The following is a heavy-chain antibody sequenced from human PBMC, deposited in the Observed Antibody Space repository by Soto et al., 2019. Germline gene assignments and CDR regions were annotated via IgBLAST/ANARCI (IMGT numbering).Heavy chain of an antibody. CDR3: ARNAYYDSSGYYEGYYYYYGMDV. J-gene: IGHJ6*02. Sequence: GSLRLSCSASGFTVSSNYMSWVRQAPGKGLGWVSVIYSGGSTYYADSVKGRFTISRDNSKNTLYLQMNSLRAEDTAVYYCARNAYYDSSGYYEGYYYYYGMDVWGQGTTVTV. D-gene: IGHD3-22*01. V-gene: IGHV3-53*01. CDR2: IYSGGST. CDR1: GFTVSSNY.